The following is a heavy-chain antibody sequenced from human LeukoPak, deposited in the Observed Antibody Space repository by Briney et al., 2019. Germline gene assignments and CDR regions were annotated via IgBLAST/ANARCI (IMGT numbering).Heavy chain of an antibody. D-gene: IGHD3-9*01. CDR2: IYSGGST. Sequence: GGSLRLSCAASGFTVSSNYVSWVRQAPGKGLEWVSVIYSGGSTYYADSVKGRFTISRDNSKNTLYLQMNSLRAEDTAVYYCARGAVDDILTGYCNDFLFDPWGQGTLVTVSS. CDR1: GFTVSSNY. J-gene: IGHJ5*02. V-gene: IGHV3-53*01. CDR3: ARGAVDDILTGYCNDFLFDP.